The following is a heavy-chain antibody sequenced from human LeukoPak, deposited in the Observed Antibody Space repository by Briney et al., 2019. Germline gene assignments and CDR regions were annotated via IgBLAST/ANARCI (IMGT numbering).Heavy chain of an antibody. D-gene: IGHD2-2*02. J-gene: IGHJ4*02. CDR2: ISWNSVTI. CDR3: AKLGCSSTRCYTNH. V-gene: IGHV3-9*01. Sequence: GGSLRLSCVASGFTFDDYAMHWVRQVPGKGLEWVSAISWNSVTIDYADSVKGRFTISRDNAKNSLYLQVNSLRPEDTALYYCAKLGCSSTRCYTNHWGQGTLVTVSS. CDR1: GFTFDDYA.